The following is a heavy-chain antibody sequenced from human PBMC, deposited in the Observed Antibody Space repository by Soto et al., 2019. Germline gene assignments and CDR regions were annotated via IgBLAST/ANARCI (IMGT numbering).Heavy chain of an antibody. V-gene: IGHV3-30*18. J-gene: IGHJ6*02. CDR1: GFTFSSYG. Sequence: GGSLRLSCAASGFTFSSYGMHWVRQAPGKGLEWVAVISYDGSNKYYADSVKGRFTISRDNSKNTLYLQMNSLRAEDTAVYYCAKDGMVGVVPAAIDYYYYGIDVWGQGTTVTVSS. D-gene: IGHD2-2*02. CDR2: ISYDGSNK. CDR3: AKDGMVGVVPAAIDYYYYGIDV.